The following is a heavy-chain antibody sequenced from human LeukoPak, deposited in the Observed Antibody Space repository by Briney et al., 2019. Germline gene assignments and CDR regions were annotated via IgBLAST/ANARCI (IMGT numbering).Heavy chain of an antibody. J-gene: IGHJ4*02. CDR3: AKFSQYYYGSGSEPIRYYTLDY. D-gene: IGHD3-10*01. CDR2: ISGSGGST. CDR1: GFTFSSYA. Sequence: PGGSLRLSCAASGFTFSSYAMSWVRQAPGKGLEWVSAISGSGGSTYYADSVKGRFTISRDNSKNTLYLQMNSLRAEDTAVYYCAKFSQYYYGSGSEPIRYYTLDYWGQGTLVTVSS. V-gene: IGHV3-23*01.